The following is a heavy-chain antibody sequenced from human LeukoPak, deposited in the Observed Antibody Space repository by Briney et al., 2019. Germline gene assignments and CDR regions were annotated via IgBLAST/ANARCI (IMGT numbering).Heavy chain of an antibody. V-gene: IGHV1-24*01. J-gene: IGHJ6*03. D-gene: IGHD2-2*01. Sequence: ASVKVSCKVSGFTLSYLSMHWVRQAPGKGLEWLGGFDRKNGDTIYAQRFRGRVTLTEDTSTGTAYMDLSSLSADDTAVYYCATGVFCATTTCPGYQHYYYFMDVWGKGATVTVSS. CDR2: FDRKNGDT. CDR1: GFTLSYLS. CDR3: ATGVFCATTTCPGYQHYYYFMDV.